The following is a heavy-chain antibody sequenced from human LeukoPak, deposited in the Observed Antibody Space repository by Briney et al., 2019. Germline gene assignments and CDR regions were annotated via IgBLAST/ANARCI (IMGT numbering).Heavy chain of an antibody. D-gene: IGHD6-19*01. CDR3: ASPTTYTGEIAVAAPWYFDL. CDR1: GGTFSSYA. J-gene: IGHJ2*01. Sequence: SVKVSCKASGGTFSSYAISWVRQAPGQGLEWMGGIIPIFGTANYAQKFQGRVTITTDESTSTAYMELSSLRSGDTAVYYCASPTTYTGEIAVAAPWYFDLWGRGTLVTVSS. V-gene: IGHV1-69*05. CDR2: IIPIFGTA.